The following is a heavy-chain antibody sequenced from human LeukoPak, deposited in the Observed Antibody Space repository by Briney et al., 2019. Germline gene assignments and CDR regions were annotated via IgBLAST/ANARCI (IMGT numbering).Heavy chain of an antibody. V-gene: IGHV3-23*01. CDR1: GFTFSSSA. D-gene: IGHD1-26*01. CDR3: AKGTVGATNVGDYFDY. Sequence: GGSLRLSCAASGFTFSSSAMSWVRQAPGKGLEWVSAIGSSGVSTYYADSVKARFAISRDNSKNTLYLQMNSLRAEDTAVYYCAKGTVGATNVGDYFDYWGQGTLVTVSS. CDR2: IGSSGVST. J-gene: IGHJ4*02.